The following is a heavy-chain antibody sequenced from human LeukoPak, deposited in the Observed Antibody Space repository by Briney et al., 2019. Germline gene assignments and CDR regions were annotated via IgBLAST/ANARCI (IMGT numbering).Heavy chain of an antibody. Sequence: EASVKVSCKAFGYTFTSYGISWVRQAPGQGLEWMGWISAYNGNTNYAQKLQGRVTMTTDTSTSTAYMELRSLRSDDTAVYYCARAEWELRPDDAFDIWGQGTMVTVSS. D-gene: IGHD1-26*01. CDR2: ISAYNGNT. J-gene: IGHJ3*02. CDR1: GYTFTSYG. V-gene: IGHV1-18*01. CDR3: ARAEWELRPDDAFDI.